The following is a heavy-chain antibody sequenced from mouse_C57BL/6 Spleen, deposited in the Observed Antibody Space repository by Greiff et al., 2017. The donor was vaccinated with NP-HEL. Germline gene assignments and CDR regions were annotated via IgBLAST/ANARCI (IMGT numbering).Heavy chain of an antibody. CDR3: ARDLSKGYAMDY. V-gene: IGHV5-4*01. D-gene: IGHD1-3*01. CDR1: GFTFSSYA. J-gene: IGHJ4*01. Sequence: EVMLVESGGGLVKPGGSLKLSCAASGFTFSSYAMSWVRQTPEKRLEWVATLSDGGSYTYYPDNVKGRFTISRDNAKNNLYLQMSHLKSEDTAMYYCARDLSKGYAMDYWGQGTSVTVSS. CDR2: LSDGGSYT.